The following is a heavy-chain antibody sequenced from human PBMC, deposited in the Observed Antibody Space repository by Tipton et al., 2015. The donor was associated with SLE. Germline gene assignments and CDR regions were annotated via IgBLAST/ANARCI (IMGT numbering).Heavy chain of an antibody. CDR2: IYSSGST. D-gene: IGHD6-6*01. J-gene: IGHJ5*01. V-gene: IGHV4-4*08. CDR3: ACQYSSSYNWFDS. CDR1: GGSISGYY. Sequence: TLSLTCTVSGGSISGYYWTWIRQPPGKGLEWIGYIYSSGSTNYNPSLKSRVTVSLDTSKKQFSLQLTSVTAADTAVYYCACQYSSSYNWFDSWGQGTLVTVSS.